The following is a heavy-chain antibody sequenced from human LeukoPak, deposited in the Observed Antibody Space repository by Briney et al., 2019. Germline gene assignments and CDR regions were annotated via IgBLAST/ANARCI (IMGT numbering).Heavy chain of an antibody. CDR3: AKAHSRDDYKLFFDY. CDR2: ISGSGGST. D-gene: IGHD5-24*01. Sequence: PGGSLSLSCAASGVTFSSYGMSWVRQAPGKGLEWVSAISGSGGSTYYADSVKGRFTISRDNSKNRLYLQMNSLRAEDTAVYYCAKAHSRDDYKLFFDYWGQGTLVTVSS. CDR1: GVTFSSYG. J-gene: IGHJ4*02. V-gene: IGHV3-23*01.